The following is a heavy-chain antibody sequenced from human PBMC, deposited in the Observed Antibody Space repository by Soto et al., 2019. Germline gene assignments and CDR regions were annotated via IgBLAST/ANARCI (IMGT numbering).Heavy chain of an antibody. CDR1: GGSISGYY. CDR3: AREGDSGAHFDS. D-gene: IGHD4-17*01. Sequence: QVQLQESGPGLVKPSETLSLTCTVSGGSISGYYWSWIRQPPGKGLEWIGYIFYSGSTNYSPSLKSRLTISVDTSKNHFSLKLSSVTAADTAMYYCAREGDSGAHFDSWGQGTLVTVSS. J-gene: IGHJ4*02. CDR2: IFYSGST. V-gene: IGHV4-59*01.